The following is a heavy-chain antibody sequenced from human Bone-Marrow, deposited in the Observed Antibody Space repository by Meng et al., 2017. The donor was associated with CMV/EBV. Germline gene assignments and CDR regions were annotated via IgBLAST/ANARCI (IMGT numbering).Heavy chain of an antibody. CDR1: GFFFGSFW. CDR2: MKNKDGSED. D-gene: IGHD1-1*01. J-gene: IGHJ5*01. Sequence: GGSLRLSCEASGFFFGSFWMTWVRQAPGKGLEWVAMMKNKDGSEDYYLASVRGRFTISRDDARNSLFLQLNNVRPEDTGVYYCARDNFGRFDSWGQGTVVTVSS. V-gene: IGHV3-7*03. CDR3: ARDNFGRFDS.